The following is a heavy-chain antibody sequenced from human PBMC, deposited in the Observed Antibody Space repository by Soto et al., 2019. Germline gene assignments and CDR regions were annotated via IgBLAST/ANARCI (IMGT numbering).Heavy chain of an antibody. CDR1: GGSISSGGYY. CDR2: IYYSGST. Sequence: LSLTCTVSGGSISSGGYYWSWIRQHPGKGLEWIGYIYYSGSTYYNPSLKSRVTISVDTSKNQFSLKLSSVTAADTAVYYCARSKKAYCGGGCYQNWFDPWGQGTLVTVSS. V-gene: IGHV4-31*03. CDR3: ARSKKAYCGGGCYQNWFDP. J-gene: IGHJ5*02. D-gene: IGHD2-21*02.